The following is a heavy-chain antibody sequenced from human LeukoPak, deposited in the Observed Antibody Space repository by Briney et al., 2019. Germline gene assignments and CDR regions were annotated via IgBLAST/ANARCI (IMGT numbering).Heavy chain of an antibody. J-gene: IGHJ4*02. CDR3: ARELH. CDR2: MGRDGSST. CDR1: GFTFINYW. Sequence: GGSLRLSCAASGFTFINYWMHWVRQAPGEGLVWVARMGRDGSSTTYADSVKGRFTISRDNANNTLYLQMNSLRAEDTAVYYCARELHWGQGTLVTVSS. V-gene: IGHV3-74*01.